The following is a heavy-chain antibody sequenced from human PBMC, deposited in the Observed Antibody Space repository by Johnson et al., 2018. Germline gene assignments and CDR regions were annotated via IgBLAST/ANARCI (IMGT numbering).Heavy chain of an antibody. D-gene: IGHD2-15*01. Sequence: QVQLVESGGGVVQPGRSLRLSCAASGFTFSSYGMHWVRQAPGKGLEWVAVISYDGSNKYYADSVKGRFTISRDNSKNTLYLQMNSLRAEDTAVYYCAKDGREVVAAKYYYYYYMDVWGKGTTVTVSS. J-gene: IGHJ6*03. CDR3: AKDGREVVAAKYYYYYYMDV. CDR1: GFTFSSYG. V-gene: IGHV3-30*18. CDR2: ISYDGSNK.